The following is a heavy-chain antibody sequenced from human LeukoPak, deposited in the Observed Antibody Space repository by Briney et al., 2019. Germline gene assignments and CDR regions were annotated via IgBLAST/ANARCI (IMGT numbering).Heavy chain of an antibody. CDR1: GYTFTSYA. D-gene: IGHD6-19*01. V-gene: IGHV1-18*01. J-gene: IGHJ4*02. Sequence: RASVKVSCKASGYTFTSYAINWVRQAPGQGLEWMGWISTHNGDTNYAQKFLGRVTMTTDTSASTAYMDLRSLRSDDTAVYYCAPTKWLVPLDSWGQGTLVTVSS. CDR3: APTKWLVPLDS. CDR2: ISTHNGDT.